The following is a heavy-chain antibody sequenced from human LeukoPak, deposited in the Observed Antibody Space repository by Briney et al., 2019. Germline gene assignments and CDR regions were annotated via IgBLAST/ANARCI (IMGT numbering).Heavy chain of an antibody. CDR1: GFTFSSYW. Sequence: SGGSLRLSCAASGFTFSSYWMSWVRQAPGRGLEWVANINEDGSEKYYVDSVKGRFTISRDNAKNSLSLQMNSLRAEDTAVYYCAKTGEEKRLLGVFDYWGQGTLVTVSS. CDR2: INEDGSEK. J-gene: IGHJ4*02. D-gene: IGHD3-10*01. V-gene: IGHV3-7*03. CDR3: AKTGEEKRLLGVFDY.